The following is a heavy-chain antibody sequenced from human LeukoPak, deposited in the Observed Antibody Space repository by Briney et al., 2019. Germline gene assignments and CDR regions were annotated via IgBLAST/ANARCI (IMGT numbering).Heavy chain of an antibody. J-gene: IGHJ5*02. V-gene: IGHV4-59*01. CDR1: GGSISSYY. CDR3: ARDRLQLQS. Sequence: SETLPLTCTVSGGSISSYYWSWIRQPPGKGLEWIGYIYYSGSTNYNPSLKSRVTISVDTSKNQFSLKLSSVTAADTAVYYCARDRLQLQSWGQGTLVTVSS. D-gene: IGHD1-1*01. CDR2: IYYSGST.